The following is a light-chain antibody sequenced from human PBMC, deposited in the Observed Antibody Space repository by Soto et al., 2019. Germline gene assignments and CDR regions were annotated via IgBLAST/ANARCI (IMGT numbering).Light chain of an antibody. CDR3: ASWVVSLVV. CDR2: SNN. CDR1: FSNIGTNT. Sequence: QAVLTQPPSASGTPGQRVTISCSGSFSNIGTNTVIWYQQLPGTAPQLLIYSNNQRPSGVPDGFSGSKSGTSASLAISGLQSEDEAGYYCASWVVSLVVFGGGTQLTVL. J-gene: IGLJ2*01. V-gene: IGLV1-44*01.